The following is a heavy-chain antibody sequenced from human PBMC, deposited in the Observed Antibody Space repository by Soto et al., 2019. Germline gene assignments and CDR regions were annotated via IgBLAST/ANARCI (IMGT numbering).Heavy chain of an antibody. CDR1: GFTFSSYV. CDR2: IIGNGVGT. V-gene: IGHV3-23*01. D-gene: IGHD2-21*01. J-gene: IGHJ6*03. CDR3: VKRDSGGQNSYYYMDV. Sequence: GGSLRLSCAASGFTFSSYVMSWVRQAPGKGLEWISSIIGNGVGTYYADSVKGRFTISRDNSKNTLYLQMNSLRAGDTAVYYCVKRDSGGQNSYYYMDVWGKGTTVTVSS.